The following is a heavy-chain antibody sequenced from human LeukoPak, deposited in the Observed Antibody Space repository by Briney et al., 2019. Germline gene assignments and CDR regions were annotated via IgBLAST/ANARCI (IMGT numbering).Heavy chain of an antibody. CDR1: GFTVSSNY. V-gene: IGHV3-53*04. CDR2: IYSGGST. CDR3: AVAAAGTEGCDY. J-gene: IGHJ4*02. D-gene: IGHD6-13*01. Sequence: GGSLRLSCAASGFTVSSNYMSWVRQAPGKGLEWVSVIYSGGSTYYADSVKGRFTISRHNSENTLYLQMNSLRAEDTAVYYCAVAAAGTEGCDYWGQGTLVTVSS.